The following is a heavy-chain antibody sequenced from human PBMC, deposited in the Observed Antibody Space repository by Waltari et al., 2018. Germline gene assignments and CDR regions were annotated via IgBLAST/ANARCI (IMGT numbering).Heavy chain of an antibody. D-gene: IGHD3-10*01. CDR1: GFSLSNYG. CDR3: AKDAFGNTYLDY. CDR2: TWSDGSVE. J-gene: IGHJ4*02. V-gene: IGHV3-30*02. Sequence: QVQLVESGGGVVQPGESRRLSCVASGFSLSNYGMHWVRQTPGRGLEWVALTWSDGSVEYYADSVRGRFTVSRDNSKNILYLDMDSLRVDDTATYYCAKDAFGNTYLDYWGQGTLVTVSS.